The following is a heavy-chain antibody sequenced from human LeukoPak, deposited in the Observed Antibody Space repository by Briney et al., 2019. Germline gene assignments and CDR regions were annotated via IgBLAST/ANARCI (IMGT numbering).Heavy chain of an antibody. V-gene: IGHV3-74*03. J-gene: IGHJ3*02. CDR2: INSDGTGT. Sequence: PGESLRLSCAASGFTFSSYWMHWVRQAPGKGPVWVSRINSDGTGTMYADSVKGRFTISRDNAKNTLYLQMNSLRAEDTAVYYCAKHPAFDIWGQGTMVTVSS. CDR1: GFTFSSYW. CDR3: AKHPAFDI.